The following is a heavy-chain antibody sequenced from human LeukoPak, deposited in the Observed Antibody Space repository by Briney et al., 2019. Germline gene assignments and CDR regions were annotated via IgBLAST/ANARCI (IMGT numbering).Heavy chain of an antibody. Sequence: GGSLRLSCAASGFTFDDYGMSWVRQAPGKGLEWVSGINWNGGSTGYADSVKGRFTISRDNAKNSLYLQMNSLRAEDTALYSCAREGILRYFDWAALGYYYGMDVWGQGTTVTVSS. V-gene: IGHV3-20*04. CDR3: AREGILRYFDWAALGYYYGMDV. CDR2: INWNGGST. D-gene: IGHD3-9*01. J-gene: IGHJ6*02. CDR1: GFTFDDYG.